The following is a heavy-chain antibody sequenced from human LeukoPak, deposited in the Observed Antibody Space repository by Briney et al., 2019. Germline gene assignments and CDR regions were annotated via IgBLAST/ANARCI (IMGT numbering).Heavy chain of an antibody. V-gene: IGHV1-18*01. Sequence: ASVKVSCKASGYTFINYGITWVRQAPGQGLKWMGWSSPYNGKTNYAQKLQGRVTMTTDTSTNTAYMELRSLRSDDTAVYYCARGGIDIVSVPVSNWFDPWGQGTLVTVSS. CDR2: SSPYNGKT. J-gene: IGHJ5*02. D-gene: IGHD2/OR15-2a*01. CDR3: ARGGIDIVSVPVSNWFDP. CDR1: GYTFINYG.